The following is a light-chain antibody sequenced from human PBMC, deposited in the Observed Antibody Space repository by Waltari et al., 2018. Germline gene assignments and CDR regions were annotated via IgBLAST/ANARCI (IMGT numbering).Light chain of an antibody. CDR3: QQYNSYCS. J-gene: IGKJ2*04. CDR1: QSISDW. CDR2: KAS. V-gene: IGKV1-5*03. Sequence: DIQMTQSPSTLSASVGDRVTITCRASQSISDWLAWYQQKPGKAPKLLIYKASSLQSGVPSRFSGSGSGTEFTLTISSLHAEDVAVYYCQQYNSYCSFGQGTKLEI.